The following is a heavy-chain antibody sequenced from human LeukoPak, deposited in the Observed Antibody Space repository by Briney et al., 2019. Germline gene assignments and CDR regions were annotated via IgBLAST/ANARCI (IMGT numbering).Heavy chain of an antibody. D-gene: IGHD3-22*01. CDR1: GFTFSSYE. CDR3: AKVSRITMIVVVIPYFDY. J-gene: IGHJ4*02. CDR2: ISSSGSTI. Sequence: PGGSLRLSCAASGFTFSSYEMNWVRQAPGKGLEWVSYISSSGSTIYYADSVKGRFTISRDNAKNTLYLQMNSLRAEDTAVYYCAKVSRITMIVVVIPYFDYWGQGTLVTVSS. V-gene: IGHV3-48*03.